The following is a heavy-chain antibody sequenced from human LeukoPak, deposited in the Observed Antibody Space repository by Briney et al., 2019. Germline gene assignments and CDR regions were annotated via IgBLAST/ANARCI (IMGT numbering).Heavy chain of an antibody. Sequence: PSETLSPTCTVSGGSISSYYWSWIRQPPGKGLEWIGYIYYSGSTNYNPSLKSRVAISVDTSKNQFSLKLSSVTAADTAVYYCARGGWGCSSTSCYLNWFDPWGQGTLVTVSS. J-gene: IGHJ5*02. D-gene: IGHD2-2*01. CDR3: ARGGWGCSSTSCYLNWFDP. V-gene: IGHV4-59*08. CDR2: IYYSGST. CDR1: GGSISSYY.